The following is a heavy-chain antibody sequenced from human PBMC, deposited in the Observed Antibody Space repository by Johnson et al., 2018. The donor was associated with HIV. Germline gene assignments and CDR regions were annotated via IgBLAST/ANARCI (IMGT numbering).Heavy chain of an antibody. V-gene: IGHV3-20*04. D-gene: IGHD4-23*01. CDR2: INWNGSST. Sequence: VQLVESGGGVVRPGGSLRLSCAASGFTFGGYGMRWVRQAPGKGLQWVAGINWNGSSTCYADSVKGRFTISRDKAKNTLYLQMNSLRAEDTAVYYCARETVVAGAFDIWGQGTMVTVSS. J-gene: IGHJ3*02. CDR1: GFTFGGYG. CDR3: ARETVVAGAFDI.